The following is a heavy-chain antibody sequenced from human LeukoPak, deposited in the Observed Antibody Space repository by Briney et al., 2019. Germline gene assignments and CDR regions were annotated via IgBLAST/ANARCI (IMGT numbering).Heavy chain of an antibody. CDR3: ARGLPYYYDSSGDFDAFDI. D-gene: IGHD3-22*01. J-gene: IGHJ3*02. CDR1: GFAFSAYD. Sequence: GGSLRLSCAASGFAFSAYDMHWVRQATGRGLEWVSGIGTAGDTYYPGSVKGRFTVSRENAKNSLYLQMNSLTAGDTAVYYCARGLPYYYDSSGDFDAFDIWGQGTVVTVSS. CDR2: IGTAGDT. V-gene: IGHV3-13*04.